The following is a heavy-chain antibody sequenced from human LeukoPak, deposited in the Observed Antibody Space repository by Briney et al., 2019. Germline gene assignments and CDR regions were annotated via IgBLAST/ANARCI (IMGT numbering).Heavy chain of an antibody. Sequence: ASVKVSCKASGGTFSSYAISWVRQSPGQGLEWMGGIIPIFGTANYAQKFQGRVTITADESTSTAYMELSSLRSEDTAVYYCARAINYDSSGYYVDYWGQGTLVTVSS. CDR3: ARAINYDSSGYYVDY. D-gene: IGHD3-22*01. J-gene: IGHJ4*02. V-gene: IGHV1-69*13. CDR1: GGTFSSYA. CDR2: IIPIFGTA.